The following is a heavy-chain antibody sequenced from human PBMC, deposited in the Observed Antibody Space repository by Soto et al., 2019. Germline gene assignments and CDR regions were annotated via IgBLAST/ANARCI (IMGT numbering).Heavy chain of an antibody. CDR3: AKGAVNSIFGYFDY. D-gene: IGHD3-3*01. J-gene: IGHJ4*02. V-gene: IGHV3-9*01. CDR1: GFTFDDFA. CDR2: ISWNSGNI. Sequence: EVHLVESGGGLVQPGRSLRQSCAASGFTFDDFAMHWVRQVPGKGLEWVSSISWNSGNIVYADSVKGRFTISRDSAKNSLYLQMNSLRTEDTAFYYCAKGAVNSIFGYFDYWGQGTLVTVSS.